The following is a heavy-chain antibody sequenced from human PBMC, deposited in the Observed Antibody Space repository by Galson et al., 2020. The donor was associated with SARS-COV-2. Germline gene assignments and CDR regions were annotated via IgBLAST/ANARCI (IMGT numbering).Heavy chain of an antibody. CDR1: GDSISSGSYY. CDR3: ARTHYCGNGCYNYFDP. Sequence: SQTLSLTCTVSGDSISSGSYYWTWIRQPAGKGLEWIGHIYTTGIVNYNPSLKSRVTISVDTSQIQFSLKLNSVTAADTAVYYCARTHYCGNGCYNYFDPWGQGTLVTVSS. V-gene: IGHV4-61*09. CDR2: IYTTGIV. J-gene: IGHJ5*02. D-gene: IGHD5-12*01.